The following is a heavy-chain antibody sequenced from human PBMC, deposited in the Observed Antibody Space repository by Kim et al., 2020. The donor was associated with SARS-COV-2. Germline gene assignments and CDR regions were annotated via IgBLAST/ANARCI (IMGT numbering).Heavy chain of an antibody. D-gene: IGHD5-18*01. Sequence: ASVKVSCKASGYTFTSYDINWVRQATGQGLEWMGWMNPNSGNTGYAQKFQGRVTMTRNTPISTAYMELSSLRSEDTAVYYCARGRRYSYGYRHGYWGQGTLGSVSS. CDR3: ARGRRYSYGYRHGY. V-gene: IGHV1-8*01. J-gene: IGHJ4*02. CDR2: MNPNSGNT. CDR1: GYTFTSYD.